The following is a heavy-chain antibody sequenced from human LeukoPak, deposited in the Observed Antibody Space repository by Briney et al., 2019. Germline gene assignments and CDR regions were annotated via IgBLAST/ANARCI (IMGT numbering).Heavy chain of an antibody. D-gene: IGHD3-22*01. V-gene: IGHV4-4*07. CDR3: ARDETYYYDASVFWFDP. CDR1: GGSISTYY. Sequence: SETLSLTCTVSGGSISTYYWSWIRQPTGKGLEWIGRIYTSGSTHYNPSLKSRVTMSVDTSKNQFSLKLSSVTAADTAVYYCARDETYYYDASVFWFDPWGQGTLVTVSS. J-gene: IGHJ5*02. CDR2: IYTSGST.